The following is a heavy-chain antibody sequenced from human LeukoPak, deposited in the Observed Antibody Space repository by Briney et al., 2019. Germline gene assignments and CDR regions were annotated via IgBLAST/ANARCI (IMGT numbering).Heavy chain of an antibody. D-gene: IGHD6-13*01. Sequence: GGSLRLSCAASGFTFSSYEMNWVRQAPGKGLEWVSYISSSGSTIYYADSVKGRFTISRDNAKNSLYLQMNSLRAEDTAVYYCASSIAAAPKAFDIWGQGTMVTVSS. CDR2: ISSSGSTI. CDR3: ASSIAAAPKAFDI. CDR1: GFTFSSYE. V-gene: IGHV3-48*03. J-gene: IGHJ3*02.